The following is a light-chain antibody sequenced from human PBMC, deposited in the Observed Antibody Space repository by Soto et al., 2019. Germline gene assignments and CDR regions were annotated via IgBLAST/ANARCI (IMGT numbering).Light chain of an antibody. Sequence: QSVLTQPPSVSGAPGQRVTISCTGSSSNIGAGYEVHWYQQLPGTAPKLLIYGNNNRPSGVPDRISGSKSGTSVSLAITGLRAEDEADYYCLSDDSSLGVVFGGGTKLTVL. J-gene: IGLJ3*02. CDR1: SSNIGAGYE. CDR2: GNN. CDR3: LSDDSSLGVV. V-gene: IGLV1-40*01.